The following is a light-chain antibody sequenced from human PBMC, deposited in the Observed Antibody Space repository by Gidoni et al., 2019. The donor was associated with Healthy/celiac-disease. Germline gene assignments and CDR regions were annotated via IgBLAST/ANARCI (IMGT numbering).Light chain of an antibody. Sequence: ERVLTQSPATLSLSPGERATLSCRASQSVSSYVAWYPQKPGQAPRLLIYDASNRATGIPARFSGSGSGTDFTLTISSLEPEDFAVYYCQQRSNWPTWTFGQGTKVEIK. J-gene: IGKJ1*01. CDR3: QQRSNWPTWT. V-gene: IGKV3-11*01. CDR1: QSVSSY. CDR2: DAS.